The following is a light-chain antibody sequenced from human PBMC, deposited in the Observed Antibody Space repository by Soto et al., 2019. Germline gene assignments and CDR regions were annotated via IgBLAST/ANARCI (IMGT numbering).Light chain of an antibody. J-gene: IGKJ1*01. CDR1: QSISSW. V-gene: IGKV1-5*03. Sequence: DIQMTQSPSTLSASAGERVTITCRASQSISSWLAWYQQKPGKAPNLLIYKASSLESGVPSRFSGSGSGTEFTLTISSLQPDDFATYYCQQYHDFFTFGQGTKVEIK. CDR2: KAS. CDR3: QQYHDFFT.